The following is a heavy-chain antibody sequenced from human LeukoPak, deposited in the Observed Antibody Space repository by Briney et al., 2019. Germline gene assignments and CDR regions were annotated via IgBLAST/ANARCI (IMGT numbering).Heavy chain of an antibody. CDR2: VYYRGNT. D-gene: IGHD3-22*01. V-gene: IGHV4-39*01. CDR3: ARLDNSGYYTLDY. J-gene: IGHJ4*02. CDR1: GGSISSRHHY. Sequence: SETLSLTCTVSGGSISSRHHYWGWIRQPPGKGLEWTGNVYYRGNTYYNPSLKSRVTISVDTSKSQFSLKLSSVTAADSAVYYCARLDNSGYYTLDYWGQGTLVAISS.